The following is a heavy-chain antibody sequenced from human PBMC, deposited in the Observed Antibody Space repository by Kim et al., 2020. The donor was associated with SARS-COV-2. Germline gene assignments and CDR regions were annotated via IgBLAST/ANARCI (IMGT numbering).Heavy chain of an antibody. Sequence: GESLKISCKGSGYSFTSYWIGWVRQMPGKGLEWMGIIYPGDSDTRYSPSFQGQVTISADKSISTAYLQWSSLKASDTAMYYCARQSCSSTSCYQFDYWGQGTLVTVSS. D-gene: IGHD2-2*01. CDR2: IYPGDSDT. CDR1: GYSFTSYW. J-gene: IGHJ4*02. V-gene: IGHV5-51*01. CDR3: ARQSCSSTSCYQFDY.